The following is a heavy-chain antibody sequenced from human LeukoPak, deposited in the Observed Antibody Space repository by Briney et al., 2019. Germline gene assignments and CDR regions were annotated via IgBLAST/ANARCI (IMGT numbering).Heavy chain of an antibody. V-gene: IGHV3-74*01. CDR1: GFTFDDYG. D-gene: IGHD6-13*01. CDR3: ARGRLSSSTWLTGY. J-gene: IGHJ4*02. Sequence: GGSLRLSCAASGFTFDDYGMSWVRQAPGRGLEWVSRISSDGTTITYADSVKGRFIISRDNAKTTVYLQMNGLRAEDTGVYYCARGRLSSSTWLTGYWGQGTLVTVSS. CDR2: ISSDGTTI.